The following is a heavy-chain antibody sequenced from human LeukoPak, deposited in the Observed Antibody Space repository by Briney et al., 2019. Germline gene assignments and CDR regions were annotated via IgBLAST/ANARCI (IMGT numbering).Heavy chain of an antibody. J-gene: IGHJ4*02. Sequence: SETLCLTCTVSGGSISSYYWSWIRQPPGEGLEWIGYIYYSGSTNYNPSLKSRVTISVDTSKNQFSLKLSSVTAADTAVYYCARFVTVTSKFDYWGQGTLVTVSS. CDR2: IYYSGST. V-gene: IGHV4-59*01. D-gene: IGHD4-17*01. CDR3: ARFVTVTSKFDY. CDR1: GGSISSYY.